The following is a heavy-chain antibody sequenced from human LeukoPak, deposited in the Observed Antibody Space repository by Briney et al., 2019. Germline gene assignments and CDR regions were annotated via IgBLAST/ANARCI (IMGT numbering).Heavy chain of an antibody. CDR1: GGSISSYY. D-gene: IGHD3-10*01. Sequence: SGTLSLTRTVSGGSISSYYWSWIRQPPGKGLEWIGYIYYSGSTNYNPSLKGRVTISVDTSKNQFSLKLSSVTAADTAVYYCARAPRGATTYVDYWGQGTLVTVSS. J-gene: IGHJ4*02. CDR2: IYYSGST. V-gene: IGHV4-59*01. CDR3: ARAPRGATTYVDY.